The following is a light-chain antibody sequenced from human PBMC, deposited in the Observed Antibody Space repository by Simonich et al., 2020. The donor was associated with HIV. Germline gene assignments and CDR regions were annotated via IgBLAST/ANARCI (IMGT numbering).Light chain of an antibody. J-gene: IGLJ3*02. Sequence: SSELTQDPVVSVALVQTVRITCRGDSLRKYFTNWYQQKQGQAPVLVIYGKPNRPSGIPDLFSGSSSQNTASASLTITGAQTEDEADYYCNSRGRSGNIWVFGGGTKLTVV. V-gene: IGLV3-19*01. CDR3: NSRGRSGNIWV. CDR2: GKP. CDR1: SLRKYF.